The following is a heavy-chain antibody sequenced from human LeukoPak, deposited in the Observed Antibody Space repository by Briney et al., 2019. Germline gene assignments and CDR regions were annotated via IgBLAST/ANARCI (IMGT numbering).Heavy chain of an antibody. Sequence: GGSLRLSCAASGFTVSSNYMSWVRQAPGKGLEWVSVIYSGGSTYYADSVKGRFTISRDNYKNTLYLQMNSLRAEDTAVYYCARVVKDYVWGSYVMDAFDIWGQGTMVTVSS. D-gene: IGHD3-16*01. CDR2: IYSGGST. CDR1: GFTVSSNY. CDR3: ARVVKDYVWGSYVMDAFDI. J-gene: IGHJ3*02. V-gene: IGHV3-66*01.